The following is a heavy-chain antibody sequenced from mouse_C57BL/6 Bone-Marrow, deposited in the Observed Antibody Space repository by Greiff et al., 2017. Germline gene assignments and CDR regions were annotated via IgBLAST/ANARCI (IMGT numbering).Heavy chain of an antibody. CDR2: IDPSDSYT. V-gene: IGHV1-69*01. D-gene: IGHD1-1*01. Sequence: LVESGAELVMPGASVKLSCKASGYTFTSYWMHWVKQRPGQGLEWIGEIDPSDSYTNYNQKFKGKSTLTVDKSSSTAYMQLSSLTSEDSAVYYCARKNGPWFAYWGQGTLVTVSA. CDR1: GYTFTSYW. CDR3: ARKNGPWFAY. J-gene: IGHJ3*01.